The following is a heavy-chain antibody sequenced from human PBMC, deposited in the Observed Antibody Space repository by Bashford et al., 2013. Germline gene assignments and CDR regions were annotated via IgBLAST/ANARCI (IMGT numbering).Heavy chain of an antibody. Sequence: ASVKVSCKASGYTFTGYYMHWVRQAPGQGLEWMGWINPNSGGTNYAQKFQGRVTMTRDTSISTAYMELSRLRSDDTAVYYCARGPYYDILTGYPRYHAYNWFDPWGQGALVTVSS. V-gene: IGHV1-2*02. D-gene: IGHD3-9*01. CDR3: ARGPYYDILTGYPRYHAYNWFDP. CDR1: GYTFTGYY. CDR2: INPNSGGT. J-gene: IGHJ5*02.